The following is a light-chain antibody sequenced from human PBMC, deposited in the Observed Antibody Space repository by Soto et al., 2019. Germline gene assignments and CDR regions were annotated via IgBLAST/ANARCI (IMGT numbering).Light chain of an antibody. CDR2: AAS. CDR3: QQANICPIP. J-gene: IGKJ5*01. V-gene: IGKV1-12*01. CDR1: QGISSW. Sequence: DIQITQSPSSVSASVGDRVTITCRASQGISSWLAWYQKKPGKAPNLLIYAASSLQSGVPSRFSGSESGTDFTLTISSLQPEDCALYFCQQANICPIPFGQVTRLAIK.